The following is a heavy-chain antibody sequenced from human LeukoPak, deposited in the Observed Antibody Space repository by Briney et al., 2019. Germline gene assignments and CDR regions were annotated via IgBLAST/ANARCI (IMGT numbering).Heavy chain of an antibody. CDR1: GGSINSGGYY. CDR3: ARHVGATYYDFWSGYYTPQPFDY. Sequence: PSQTLSLTCTVSGGSINSGGYYWRWIRQHPGKGLEWIGYIYYSGSTYYNPSLKSRLTISVDTSKNQFSLKLSSVTAADTAVYYCARHVGATYYDFWSGYYTPQPFDYRGQGTLVTVSS. J-gene: IGHJ4*02. CDR2: IYYSGST. V-gene: IGHV4-31*03. D-gene: IGHD3-3*01.